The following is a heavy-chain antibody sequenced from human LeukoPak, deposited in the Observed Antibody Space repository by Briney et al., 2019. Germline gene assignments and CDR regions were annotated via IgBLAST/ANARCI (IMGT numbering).Heavy chain of an antibody. CDR2: IKQDGSEK. CDR3: AREPTPDYDYVWGSYRHYMDV. J-gene: IGHJ6*03. CDR1: GFTFSSYW. D-gene: IGHD3-16*02. Sequence: PAGGSLRLSCAASGFTFSSYWMSWVRQAPGKGLEWVANIKQDGSEKYYVDSVKGRFTISRDNAKNSLYLQMNSLRAEDTAVYYCAREPTPDYDYVWGSYRHYMDVWGKGTTVTVSS. V-gene: IGHV3-7*01.